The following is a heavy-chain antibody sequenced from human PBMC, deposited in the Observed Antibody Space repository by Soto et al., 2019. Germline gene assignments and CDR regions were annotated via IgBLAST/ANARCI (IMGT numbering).Heavy chain of an antibody. CDR3: ARDLQQLAMYYFDY. CDR2: ISYDGSNK. D-gene: IGHD6-13*01. V-gene: IGHV3-30-3*01. J-gene: IGHJ4*02. Sequence: PGGSLRLSCAASGFPFSSYAMHLVRQSPGKGLEWVAVISYDGSNKYYADSVKGRFTISRDNSKNTLYLQMKSLRAEDTAVYYCARDLQQLAMYYFDYWGQGTLVTVSS. CDR1: GFPFSSYA.